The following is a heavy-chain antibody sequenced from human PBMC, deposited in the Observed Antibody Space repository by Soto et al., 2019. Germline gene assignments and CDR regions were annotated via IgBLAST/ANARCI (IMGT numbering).Heavy chain of an antibody. CDR3: ARGRHWFGP. CDR1: GISITSSY. J-gene: IGHJ5*02. Sequence: SETLSLTCTVSGISITSSYWNWFRQSPGKGLEWIGQISDRGDINYNPPLESRVAISTDTSKNQVSLTLTAVKAADTAVYFCARGRHWFGPWGQGTLVTSPQ. CDR2: ISDRGDI. V-gene: IGHV4-59*08.